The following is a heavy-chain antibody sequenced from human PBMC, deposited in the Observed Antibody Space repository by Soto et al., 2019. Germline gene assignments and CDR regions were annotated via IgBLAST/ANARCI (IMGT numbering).Heavy chain of an antibody. CDR3: ARSPYSGSYIDL. CDR1: GDSISSGGYY. CDR2: IYYSGST. J-gene: IGHJ5*02. Sequence: KPSETLSLTCTVSGDSISSGGYYWSWIRQHPGKGLEWIGYIYYSGSTNYNPSLKSRVAISVDTSKNQFSLELNSVTDADTAIYYCARSPYSGSYIDLWGQGTLVTVSS. V-gene: IGHV4-31*03. D-gene: IGHD6-6*01.